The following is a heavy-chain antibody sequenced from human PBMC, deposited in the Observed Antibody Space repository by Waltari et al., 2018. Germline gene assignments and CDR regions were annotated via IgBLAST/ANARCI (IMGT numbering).Heavy chain of an antibody. CDR3: ARDKEWLPLGWFDP. CDR1: GFTFSSYG. J-gene: IGHJ5*02. V-gene: IGHV3-30*02. CDR2: IRYDGSNK. Sequence: QVQLVESGGGVVQPGGSLRLSCAASGFTFSSYGMHWVRQAPGKGLEWVAFIRYDGSNKYYADSVKGRFTISRDNAKNSLYLQMNSLRAEDTAVYYCARDKEWLPLGWFDPWGQGTLVTVSS. D-gene: IGHD5-12*01.